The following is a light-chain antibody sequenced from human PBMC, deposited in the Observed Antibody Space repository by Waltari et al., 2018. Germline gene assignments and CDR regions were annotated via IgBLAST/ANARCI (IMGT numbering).Light chain of an antibody. J-gene: IGLJ2*01. Sequence: QAVLTQPSSLSASPGASASLTCTLRSGFNVGTYRIYWFQQKPGSPPRYLLRYRSDSDKQQGSGVPRRFSGSKDASANAGILVISGLQSEDEADYYCMTWHSSAVVFGGGTKLTVL. CDR3: MTWHSSAVV. CDR1: SGFNVGTYR. V-gene: IGLV5-45*03. CDR2: YRSDSDK.